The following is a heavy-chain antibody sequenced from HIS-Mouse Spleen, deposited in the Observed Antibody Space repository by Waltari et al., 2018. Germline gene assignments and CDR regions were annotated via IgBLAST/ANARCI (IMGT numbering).Heavy chain of an antibody. D-gene: IGHD6-19*01. CDR1: GFSLSTSGMC. CDR3: ARIAEGYSSGWYAFDY. J-gene: IGHJ4*02. V-gene: IGHV2-70*15. CDR2: IDWDDDK. Sequence: QVTLRESGPALVKPTQTLTLTCTFSGFSLSTSGMCVSWIRQPPGKALEWLARIDWDDDKYYSTSLNTRLTISKDTSKNQVVLPMTNMDPVDTATYYCARIAEGYSSGWYAFDYWGQGTLVTVSS.